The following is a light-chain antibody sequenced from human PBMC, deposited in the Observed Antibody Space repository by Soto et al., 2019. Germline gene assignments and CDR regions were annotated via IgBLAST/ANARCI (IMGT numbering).Light chain of an antibody. CDR2: GAS. V-gene: IGKV3-20*01. Sequence: EIVLTQSPGTLSLSVGERATLSCRASQSINSGYLAWYQHKPGQAPTVLIYGASNRATGIPDRFSGSGSGTDFTLTISRLEPEDFAVYYCQEYDKSATFGQGTEVDIK. CDR1: QSINSGY. J-gene: IGKJ1*01. CDR3: QEYDKSAT.